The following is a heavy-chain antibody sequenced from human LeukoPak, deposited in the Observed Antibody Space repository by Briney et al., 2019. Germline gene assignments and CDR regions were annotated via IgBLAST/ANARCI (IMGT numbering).Heavy chain of an antibody. CDR2: ISYDGSNK. CDR3: ARGNDYGGNSRYFDY. J-gene: IGHJ4*02. CDR1: GFTFSSYA. V-gene: IGHV3-30-3*01. D-gene: IGHD4-23*01. Sequence: PGGSLRLSCAASGFTFSSYAMHWVRQAPGKGLEWVAVISYDGSNKYYADSVKGRFTISRDNSKNTLYLQMNSLRAEDTGVYYCARGNDYGGNSRYFDYWGQGTLVTVSS.